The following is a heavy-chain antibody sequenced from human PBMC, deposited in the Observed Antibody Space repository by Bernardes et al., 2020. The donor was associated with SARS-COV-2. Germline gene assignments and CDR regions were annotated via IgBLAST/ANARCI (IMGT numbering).Heavy chain of an antibody. CDR1: GGSISSSSYY. V-gene: IGHV4-39*06. J-gene: IGHJ6*03. CDR3: ARVNVLRFLEWPSPYYYYYMDV. Sequence: SETLSLTCTVSGGSISSSSYYWGWLRQPPGKGLEWIGSIYYSGSTYYNPSLKSRVTISVDTSKNQFALKLSYVTAADTAVYYCARVNVLRFLEWPSPYYYYYMDVWGKGTTVTVSS. CDR2: IYYSGST. D-gene: IGHD3-3*01.